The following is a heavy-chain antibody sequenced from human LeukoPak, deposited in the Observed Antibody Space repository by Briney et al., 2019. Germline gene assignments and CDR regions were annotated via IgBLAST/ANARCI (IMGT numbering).Heavy chain of an antibody. Sequence: GGSLRLSCAASGFSFNSYAMTWVRQAPGKGLEWVSVISGSCDKTYYADSVKGRFTISRDNSKNTLYLQMHSLRAEDTAKYYCAKGSHSTGWFYFDYWGQGTLVTVSS. CDR1: GFSFNSYA. CDR3: AKGSHSTGWFYFDY. D-gene: IGHD2/OR15-2a*01. J-gene: IGHJ4*02. CDR2: ISGSCDKT. V-gene: IGHV3-23*01.